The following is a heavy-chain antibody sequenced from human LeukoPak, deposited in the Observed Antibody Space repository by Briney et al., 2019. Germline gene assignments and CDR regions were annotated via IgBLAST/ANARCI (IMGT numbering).Heavy chain of an antibody. CDR2: INSDGSST. CDR3: ARGLRGYSYGPRPYYGMDV. J-gene: IGHJ6*02. CDR1: GFTFSSYW. D-gene: IGHD5-18*01. V-gene: IGHV3-74*01. Sequence: GGSLRLSCAASGFTFSSYWMHWVRQAPGKGLVWVSRINSDGSSTSYADSVKGRFTISRDNAKNTLYLQMNSLRAGDTAVYYCARGLRGYSYGPRPYYGMDVWGQGTTVTVSS.